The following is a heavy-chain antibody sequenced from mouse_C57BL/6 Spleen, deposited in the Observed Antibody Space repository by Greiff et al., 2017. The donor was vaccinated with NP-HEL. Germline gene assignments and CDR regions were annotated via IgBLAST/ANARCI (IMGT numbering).Heavy chain of an antibody. CDR1: GFTFSSYT. J-gene: IGHJ4*01. CDR2: ISGGGGNT. D-gene: IGHD2-3*01. Sequence: EVMLVESGGGLVKPGGSLKLSCAASGFTFSSYTMSWVRQTPEKRLEWVATISGGGGNTYYPDSVKGRFTISRDNAKNTLYLQMSSLRSEDTALYYCARLDGYYGYYAMDYWGQGTSVTVSS. CDR3: ARLDGYYGYYAMDY. V-gene: IGHV5-9*01.